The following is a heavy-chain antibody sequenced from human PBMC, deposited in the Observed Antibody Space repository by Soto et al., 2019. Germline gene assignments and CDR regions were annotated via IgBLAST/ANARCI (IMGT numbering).Heavy chain of an antibody. D-gene: IGHD6-13*01. CDR3: AKGGEADEHLDW. J-gene: IGHJ4*02. CDR2: ITGSGDVT. CDR1: GFTFTSSA. V-gene: IGHV3-23*01. Sequence: GGSLRLSCAASGFTFTSSAISWVRQAPGKGLEWVSTITGSGDVTHHADSVKGRLTISSDPSKDTVSLQMNSLRSEDTARYYCAKGGEADEHLDWWGRGTLVTVAS.